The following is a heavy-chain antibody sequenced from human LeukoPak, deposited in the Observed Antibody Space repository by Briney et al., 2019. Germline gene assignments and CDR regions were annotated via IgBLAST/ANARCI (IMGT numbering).Heavy chain of an antibody. V-gene: IGHV4-38-2*02. CDR1: GYSISSGYY. D-gene: IGHD6-13*01. Sequence: EASETLSLTCTVSGYSISSGYYWGWIRQPPGKGLEWIGSIYHSGSTYYNPSLKSRVTISVDTSKNQFSLKLSSVTAADTAVYYCARNPINKYSSSWYQRDAGDYWGQGTLVTVSS. CDR2: IYHSGST. J-gene: IGHJ4*02. CDR3: ARNPINKYSSSWYQRDAGDY.